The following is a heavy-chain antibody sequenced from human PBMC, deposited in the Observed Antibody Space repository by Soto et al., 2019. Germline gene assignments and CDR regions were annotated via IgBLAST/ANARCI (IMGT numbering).Heavy chain of an antibody. CDR3: TTMGLNQAFEV. CDR1: GFTFSTYW. J-gene: IGHJ3*01. D-gene: IGHD1-26*01. CDR2: INQDGSQK. Sequence: EVQLAESGGGLVQPGGSLRLSCAASGFTFSTYWMSWVRQAPGKGLEWVANINQDGSQKYYVDSVKGRFTISRDNAKNSLYLQLNSLRAEDTAVYYCTTMGLNQAFEVWGQGTMVTVSS. V-gene: IGHV3-7*01.